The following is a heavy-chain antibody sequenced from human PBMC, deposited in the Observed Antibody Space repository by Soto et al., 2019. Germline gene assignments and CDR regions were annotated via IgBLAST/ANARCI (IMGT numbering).Heavy chain of an antibody. CDR2: IYYLGST. Sequence: PSETLSLTCSVSGGSMSDYFWSWIRQSPGKGLEWNGYIYYLGSTDYNPSLKSRVTISVDTSKRQFSLRLTSVTAADTAVYYCARDGYDGSGSPYPAYWGPGTQVTVSS. CDR3: ARDGYDGSGSPYPAY. D-gene: IGHD3-10*01. CDR1: GGSMSDYF. J-gene: IGHJ4*02. V-gene: IGHV4-59*01.